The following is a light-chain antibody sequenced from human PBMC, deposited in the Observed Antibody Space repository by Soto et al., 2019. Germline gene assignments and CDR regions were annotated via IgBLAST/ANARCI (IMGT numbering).Light chain of an antibody. CDR2: EVS. CDR3: SSYAGSKTL. CDR1: SSDVGGYNY. J-gene: IGLJ2*01. V-gene: IGLV2-8*01. Sequence: QSVLTQPPSASGPPGQSVTISCTGTSSDVGGYNYVSWYQQHPGKAPKLMIYEVSKRPSGVPDRFSGSKSGNTASLTVSGLQAEDEADYYCSSYAGSKTLFGGGTQLTVL.